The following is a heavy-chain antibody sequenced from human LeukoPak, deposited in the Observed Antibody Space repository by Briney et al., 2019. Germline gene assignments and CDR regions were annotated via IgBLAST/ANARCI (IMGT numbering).Heavy chain of an antibody. Sequence: GGSLRLSCAASGFTFSSYGMHWVRQAPGKGLEWVAVISYDGSNKYYADSVKGRFTISRDNSKNTLYLQMNSLRAEDTAVYYCASLPRGSHYWGQGTLVTVSS. CDR2: ISYDGSNK. CDR1: GFTFSSYG. D-gene: IGHD3-10*01. J-gene: IGHJ4*02. CDR3: ASLPRGSHY. V-gene: IGHV3-30*03.